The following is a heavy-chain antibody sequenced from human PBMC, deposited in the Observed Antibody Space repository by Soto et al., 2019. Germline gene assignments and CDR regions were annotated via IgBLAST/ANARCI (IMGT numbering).Heavy chain of an antibody. CDR3: ARDRRFGDRDD. V-gene: IGHV1-18*01. CDR1: GYTFTSYG. Sequence: QVQLVQSGAEVKKPGATVTVSCKASGYTFTSYGIIWVRQAPGQGLEWMGWISAYNGDTNYAQKLQGRVTMTTDTSTSTAYMELRTLRSDDTAVYYCARDRRFGDRDDWGQGTLGTVSS. D-gene: IGHD3-10*01. CDR2: ISAYNGDT. J-gene: IGHJ4*02.